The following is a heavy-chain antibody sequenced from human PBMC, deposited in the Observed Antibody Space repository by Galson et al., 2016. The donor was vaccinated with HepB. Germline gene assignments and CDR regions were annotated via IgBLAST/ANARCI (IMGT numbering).Heavy chain of an antibody. J-gene: IGHJ4*02. CDR1: GFTFSSYG. CDR3: ARESSIAAAGVLDY. CDR2: IWYDGSNK. V-gene: IGHV3-33*01. Sequence: SLRLSCAASGFTFSSYGMHWVRQAPGKGLEWVAVIWYDGSNKYYADSVKGRFTISRDNSKNTLYLQMSSLRAEDSAVYYCARESSIAAAGVLDYWGQGTLVTVSS. D-gene: IGHD6-13*01.